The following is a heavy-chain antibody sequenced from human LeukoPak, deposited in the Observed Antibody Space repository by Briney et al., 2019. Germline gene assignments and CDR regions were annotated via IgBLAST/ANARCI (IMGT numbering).Heavy chain of an antibody. D-gene: IGHD3-3*01. J-gene: IGHJ4*02. CDR2: IDPSDSYT. V-gene: IGHV5-10-1*01. CDR1: GYSFTSYW. CDR3: ARHSHYDFWSGYLDY. Sequence: NPGESLKISCRGSGYSFTSYWISWVRQMPGKGLEWMGKIDPSDSYTSYSPSFQGHVTISAAKSISAAFLQWSSLKASDTAMYYCARHSHYDFWSGYLDYWGQGTLVTVSS.